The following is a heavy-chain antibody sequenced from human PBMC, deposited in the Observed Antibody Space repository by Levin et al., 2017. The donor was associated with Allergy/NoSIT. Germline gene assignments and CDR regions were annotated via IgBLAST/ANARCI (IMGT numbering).Heavy chain of an antibody. Sequence: GESLKISCAASGFTFSDYYMSWIRQAPGKGLEWVSYISSSGSTIYYADSVKGRFTISRDNAKNSLYLQMNSLRAEDTAVYYCASTPGYSSSWYGVDYWGQGTLVTVSS. CDR3: ASTPGYSSSWYGVDY. D-gene: IGHD6-13*01. CDR1: GFTFSDYY. V-gene: IGHV3-11*01. CDR2: ISSSGSTI. J-gene: IGHJ4*02.